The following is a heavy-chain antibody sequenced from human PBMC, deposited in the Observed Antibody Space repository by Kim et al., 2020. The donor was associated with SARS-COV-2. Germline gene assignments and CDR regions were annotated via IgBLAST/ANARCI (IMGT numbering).Heavy chain of an antibody. D-gene: IGHD3-3*01. CDR3: AIGGVVSSGLDYYGMDV. V-gene: IGHV4-34*01. CDR1: GGSFSGYY. CDR2: INHSGST. J-gene: IGHJ6*02. Sequence: SETLSLTCAVYGGSFSGYYWSWIRQPPGKGLEWIGEINHSGSTNYNPSLKSRVTISVDTSKNQFSLKLSSVTAADTAVYYCAIGGVVSSGLDYYGMDVWGQGTTVTVSS.